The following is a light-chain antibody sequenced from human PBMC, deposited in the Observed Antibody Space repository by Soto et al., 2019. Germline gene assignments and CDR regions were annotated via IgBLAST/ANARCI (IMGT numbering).Light chain of an antibody. Sequence: EIVMTQSPATLSVYPGERATLSCRASQSISSNLAWYQQKPGQGPRLLIYDASTRATGIPARFSGSGSGTDFTLTISSLQSEDFAVYYCQQYNNWLKWTFGQGTKVEIK. V-gene: IGKV3-15*01. CDR3: QQYNNWLKWT. CDR2: DAS. CDR1: QSISSN. J-gene: IGKJ1*01.